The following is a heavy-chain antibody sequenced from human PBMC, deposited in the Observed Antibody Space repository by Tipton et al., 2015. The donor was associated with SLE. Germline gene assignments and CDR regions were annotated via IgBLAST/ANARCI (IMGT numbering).Heavy chain of an antibody. J-gene: IGHJ2*01. CDR1: GYTFTSYD. D-gene: IGHD6-13*01. Sequence: QLVQSRAEVKNPGASVKVSFKASGYTFTSYDINWVRQATGQGLEWMGWMNPNSGNTGYAQKFQGRVTMTRDTSTSTVYMELSSLRSEDTAVYYCAREPKQQLVRLLDLWGRGTLVTVSS. V-gene: IGHV1-8*01. CDR2: MNPNSGNT. CDR3: AREPKQQLVRLLDL.